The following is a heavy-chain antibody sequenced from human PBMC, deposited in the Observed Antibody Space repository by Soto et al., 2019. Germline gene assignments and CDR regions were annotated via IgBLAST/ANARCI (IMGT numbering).Heavy chain of an antibody. CDR2: ISAYNGNT. CDR1: GYTFTSYG. CDR3: ASQGLAVAGTHYFDY. V-gene: IGHV1-18*01. Sequence: GASVKVSCKASGYTFTSYGISWVRQAPGQGLEWMGWISAYNGNTNYAQKLQGRVTMTTDTSTSTAYVELGSLRSDDTAVYYCASQGLAVAGTHYFDYWGQGTLVTVSS. J-gene: IGHJ4*02. D-gene: IGHD6-19*01.